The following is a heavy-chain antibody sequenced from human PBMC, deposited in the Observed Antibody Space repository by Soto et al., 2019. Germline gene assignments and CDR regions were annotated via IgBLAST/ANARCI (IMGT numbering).Heavy chain of an antibody. V-gene: IGHV4-4*02. D-gene: IGHD2-8*02. CDR3: ARVTDDYYYYYMDV. CDR2: IYHSGST. J-gene: IGHJ6*03. Sequence: SETLSLTCAVSSCSICSSNWWSWVRQPPGKGLEWIGEIYHSGSTNYNPSLKSRVTISVDKSKNQFSLKLSSVTAADTAVYYCARVTDDYYYYYMDVWGKGTTVTVSS. CDR1: SCSICSSNW.